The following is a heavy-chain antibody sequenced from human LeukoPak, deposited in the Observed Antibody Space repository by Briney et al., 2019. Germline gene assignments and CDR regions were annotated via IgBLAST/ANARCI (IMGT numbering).Heavy chain of an antibody. Sequence: SETLSLTCAVSGDSISSDYWSWIRQPPGKGLEWIGYIYYTGSTNYSPSLKSRVTISVDTSKNQFSLKVSSVTAADTAVYYCARLATPSTMAARGRLWFESWGQGTLVTVSS. V-gene: IGHV4-59*01. D-gene: IGHD6-6*01. J-gene: IGHJ5*01. CDR2: IYYTGST. CDR3: ARLATPSTMAARGRLWFES. CDR1: GDSISSDY.